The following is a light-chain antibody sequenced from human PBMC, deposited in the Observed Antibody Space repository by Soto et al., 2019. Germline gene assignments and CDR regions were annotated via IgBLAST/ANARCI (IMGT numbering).Light chain of an antibody. CDR2: ATS. CDR1: QSLGSTY. J-gene: IGKJ1*01. CDR3: QQYSCLLPWT. Sequence: EIVLTQSPGTLSLSPGDRATLSCRASQSLGSTYLAWFQQRPGQAPRLLIFATSTRASGVPDRFTGSRSGAKFTPTHRGLGAESFAVYFWQQYSCLLPWTFGQGTNVEI. V-gene: IGKV3-20*01.